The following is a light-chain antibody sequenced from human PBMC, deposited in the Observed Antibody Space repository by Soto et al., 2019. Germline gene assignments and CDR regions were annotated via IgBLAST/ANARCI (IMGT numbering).Light chain of an antibody. J-gene: IGKJ1*01. CDR3: HQYNTYPCT. V-gene: IGKV1-5*03. CDR2: KAS. Sequence: DIQMTQSPSTLSASIGDRVTISCRASQSISSWLAWFQQKPGKAPNLLIYKASTLPSGVPSRFSGSGSGTEFTLTISNLHPDDSATYYCHQYNTYPCTLGQGTKVEIK. CDR1: QSISSW.